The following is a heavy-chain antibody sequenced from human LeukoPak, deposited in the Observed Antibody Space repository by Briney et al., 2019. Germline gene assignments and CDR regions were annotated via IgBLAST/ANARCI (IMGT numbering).Heavy chain of an antibody. Sequence: GGSLRLSCAASGFTFSDYYMSWIRQAPGKGLEWASYISSSGSTIYYADSVKGRFTISRDNAKNSLYLQMNSLRAEDTAVYYCASRRRAAAGTSYWGQGTLVTVSS. J-gene: IGHJ4*02. CDR3: ASRRRAAAGTSY. CDR1: GFTFSDYY. V-gene: IGHV3-11*01. CDR2: ISSSGSTI. D-gene: IGHD6-13*01.